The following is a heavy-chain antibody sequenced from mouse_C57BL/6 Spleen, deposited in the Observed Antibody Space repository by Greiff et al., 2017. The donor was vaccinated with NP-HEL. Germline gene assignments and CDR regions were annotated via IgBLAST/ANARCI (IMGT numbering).Heavy chain of an antibody. V-gene: IGHV14-1*01. J-gene: IGHJ4*01. CDR1: GFNIKDYY. CDR3: TTDGSSYVRRNYYAMDY. Sequence: VQLKESGAELVRPGASVKLSCTASGFNIKDYYMHWVKQRPEQGLEWIGRIDPEDGDTEYAPKFQGKATMTADTSSNTAYLQLSSLTSEDTAVYYCTTDGSSYVRRNYYAMDYWGQGTSVTVSS. D-gene: IGHD1-1*01. CDR2: IDPEDGDT.